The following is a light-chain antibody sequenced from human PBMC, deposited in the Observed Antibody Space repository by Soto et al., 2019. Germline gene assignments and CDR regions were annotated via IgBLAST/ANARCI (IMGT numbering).Light chain of an antibody. CDR1: QGIGDT. J-gene: IGKJ4*01. Sequence: EVVMTQSPATLAVSPVEGVTLSCGASQGIGDTLAWYQHKPGQTPRLLIYDTSTRATRVPASFSGSGSGTEFTLTIYSLQPEDIATYYCQQLNSYPLTVGGGTKVEIK. CDR3: QQLNSYPLT. V-gene: IGKV3-15*01. CDR2: DTS.